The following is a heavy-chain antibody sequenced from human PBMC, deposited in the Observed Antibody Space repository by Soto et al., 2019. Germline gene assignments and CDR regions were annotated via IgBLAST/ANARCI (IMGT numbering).Heavy chain of an antibody. V-gene: IGHV1-2*04. D-gene: IGHD6-13*01. CDR2: INPNSGGT. CDR1: GYTFTGYY. J-gene: IGHJ4*02. Sequence: QVQLVQSGAEVKKPGASVKVSCKASGYTFTGYYMHWVRQAPGQGLEWMGGINPNSGGTNYAQKFQGWVTMTRDKSISTAYMELSRLRSDDTAVYYCESSLYSSSWYAFDYWGQGTLVTVSS. CDR3: ESSLYSSSWYAFDY.